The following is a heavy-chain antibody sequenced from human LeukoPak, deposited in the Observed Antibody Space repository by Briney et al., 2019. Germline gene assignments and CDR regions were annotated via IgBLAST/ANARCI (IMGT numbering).Heavy chain of an antibody. CDR3: ARAKHYGDYDYYFDY. V-gene: IGHV1-8*01. D-gene: IGHD4-17*01. CDR1: GFTFTSHD. CDR2: MNPNSGNT. J-gene: IGHJ4*02. Sequence: ASANVSFTASGFTFTSHDFNWVRQATGQGLEWMGWMNPNSGNTGYAQKFQGRVTMTRDTSISTAYMELSSLTSEDTAVYYCARAKHYGDYDYYFDYWGQGTLVTVSS.